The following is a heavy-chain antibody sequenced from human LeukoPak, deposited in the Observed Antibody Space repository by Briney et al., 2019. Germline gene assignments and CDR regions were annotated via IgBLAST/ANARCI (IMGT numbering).Heavy chain of an antibody. CDR1: GYTFTISG. J-gene: IGHJ4*02. Sequence: ASVKVSCKASGYTFTISGISWVRQAPGQGLEWLAWISNYNGNTNYAQNLQGRVTVTADTSTSTAYMELRSLRSDDTAVYYCARDERRVASPPFDYWGQGTLVTVSS. CDR2: ISNYNGNT. V-gene: IGHV1-18*01. CDR3: ARDERRVASPPFDY.